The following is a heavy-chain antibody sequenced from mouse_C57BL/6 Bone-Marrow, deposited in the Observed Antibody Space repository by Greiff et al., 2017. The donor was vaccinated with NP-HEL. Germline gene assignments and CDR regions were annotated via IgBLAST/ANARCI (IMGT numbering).Heavy chain of an antibody. CDR1: GFTFSDYY. CDR3: ARDEGLRGYFDY. J-gene: IGHJ2*01. Sequence: EVKLMESEGGLVQPGSSMKLSCTASGFTFSDYYMAWVRQVPEKGLEWVANINYDGSSTYYLDSLKSRFIISRDNAKNILYLQMSSLKSEDTATYYCARDEGLRGYFDYWGQGTTLTVSS. CDR2: INYDGSST. D-gene: IGHD2-4*01. V-gene: IGHV5-16*01.